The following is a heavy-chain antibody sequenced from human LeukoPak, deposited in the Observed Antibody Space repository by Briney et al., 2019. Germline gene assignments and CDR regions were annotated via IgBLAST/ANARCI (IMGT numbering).Heavy chain of an antibody. Sequence: GGSLRLSCAAAGFTFSNAWMSWVRQAPGQGLEWIGRIKSKTDGETTEYAAPVKGRFTISRDDSKNTLYLQMNSLKTEDTAVYYCSTLRLALAYGVDVWGQGTTVTVSS. CDR1: GFTFSNAW. J-gene: IGHJ6*02. D-gene: IGHD5/OR15-5a*01. V-gene: IGHV3-15*01. CDR2: IKSKTDGETT. CDR3: STLRLALAYGVDV.